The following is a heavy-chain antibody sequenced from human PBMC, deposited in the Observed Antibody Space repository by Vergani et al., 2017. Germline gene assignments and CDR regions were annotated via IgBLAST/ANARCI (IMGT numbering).Heavy chain of an antibody. J-gene: IGHJ5*01. CDR1: GFTFSSHG. V-gene: IGHV3-33*01. Sequence: QVQLVESEGGVVQPGRSLTLSCVASGFTFSSHGMHWVRQAPGKGLEWVAGIWYDGSNKYYGESVKGRFTISRDNSKNTLYLQMNSLRVEDTAVYYCARWGNEKRLDSWGQGTLVTVSS. CDR3: ARWGNEKRLDS. CDR2: IWYDGSNK. D-gene: IGHD1-1*01.